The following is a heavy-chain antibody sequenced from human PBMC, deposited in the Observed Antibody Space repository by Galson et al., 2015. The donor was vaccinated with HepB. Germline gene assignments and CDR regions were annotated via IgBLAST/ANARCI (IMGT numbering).Heavy chain of an antibody. V-gene: IGHV4-59*12. J-gene: IGHJ4*02. CDR2: IYNSGNT. CDR1: GDSISGYY. Sequence: ETLSLTCTVSGDSISGYYWSWIRQPPGKGLEWIGYIYNSGNTNYNPSLKSRLTMSVDTSEIQFSLKLNSVTAEDTAVYYCARRPGYYLPLFDYWGQGTLVTVSS. CDR3: ARRPGYYLPLFDY. D-gene: IGHD3-22*01.